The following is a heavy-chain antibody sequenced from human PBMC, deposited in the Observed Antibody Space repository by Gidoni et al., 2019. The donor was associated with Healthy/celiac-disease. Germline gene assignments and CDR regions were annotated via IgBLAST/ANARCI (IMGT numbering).Heavy chain of an antibody. V-gene: IGHV1-69*09. J-gene: IGHJ4*02. CDR3: ARDHYYDSSGYYSRFDY. CDR2: IIPILGIA. CDR1: GGTFSSYA. D-gene: IGHD3-22*01. Sequence: QVQLVQSGAAVKKPGSSVKVSCKASGGTFSSYAISWVRRAPGQGLEWMGRIIPILGIANYAQKFQGRVTITADKSTSTAYMELSSLRSEDTAVYYCARDHYYDSSGYYSRFDYWGQGTLVTVSS.